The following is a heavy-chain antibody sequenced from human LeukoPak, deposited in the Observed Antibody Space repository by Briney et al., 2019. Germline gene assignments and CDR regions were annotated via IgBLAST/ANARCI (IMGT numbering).Heavy chain of an antibody. Sequence: AASVTVSCKASGGTFSSYAISWVRQAPGQGLEWMGRIIPILGIVNYAQKFQGRVTITADKSTSTAYMELSSLRSEDTAVYYCARPQVVRGVFAYFDYWGQGTLVTVSS. CDR3: ARPQVVRGVFAYFDY. CDR1: GGTFSSYA. CDR2: IIPILGIV. V-gene: IGHV1-69*04. J-gene: IGHJ4*02. D-gene: IGHD3-10*01.